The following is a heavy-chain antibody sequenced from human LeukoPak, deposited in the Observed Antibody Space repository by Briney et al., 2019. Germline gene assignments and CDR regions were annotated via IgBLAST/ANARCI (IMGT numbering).Heavy chain of an antibody. Sequence: PGGSLRLSCAASGFTFSSYAMHWVRQAPGKGLEWVAVISYDGSNKYYADSVKGRFTISRDNAKNSLFLHMSSLRAEDTAMYYCARGLEDYQNFGEMGFWGQGTLVTVSA. CDR1: GFTFSSYA. D-gene: IGHD3-10*01. CDR2: ISYDGSNK. V-gene: IGHV3-30-3*01. CDR3: ARGLEDYQNFGEMGF. J-gene: IGHJ4*02.